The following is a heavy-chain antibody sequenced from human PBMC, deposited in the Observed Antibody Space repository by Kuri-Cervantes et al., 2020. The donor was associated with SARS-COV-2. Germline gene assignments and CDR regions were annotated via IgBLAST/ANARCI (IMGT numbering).Heavy chain of an antibody. Sequence: GGSLRLSCAASGFTFSNYWISWVRQAPGKGLEWVANIKQGGSEKHYVDSVKGRFTISRDDAKNSMYLQMNSLRAEDTAVYYCAREGREGRGMDVWGQGTTVTVSS. V-gene: IGHV3-7*01. CDR1: GFTFSNYW. CDR3: AREGREGRGMDV. J-gene: IGHJ6*02. CDR2: IKQGGSEK.